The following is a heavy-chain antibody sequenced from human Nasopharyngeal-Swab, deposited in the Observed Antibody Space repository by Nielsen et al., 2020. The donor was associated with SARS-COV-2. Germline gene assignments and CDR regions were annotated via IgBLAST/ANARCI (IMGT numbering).Heavy chain of an antibody. CDR1: GGSISSGGYY. Sequence: SETLSLTCTVSGGSISSGGYYWSWIRQHPGKGLEWIGYIYYSGSTYYNPSLKSRVTISVDTSKNQFSLKLSSVTAADTAVYYCAREPVLRYFDWLFRSGGMDVWGQGTTVTVSS. D-gene: IGHD3-9*01. CDR2: IYYSGST. V-gene: IGHV4-31*03. CDR3: AREPVLRYFDWLFRSGGMDV. J-gene: IGHJ6*02.